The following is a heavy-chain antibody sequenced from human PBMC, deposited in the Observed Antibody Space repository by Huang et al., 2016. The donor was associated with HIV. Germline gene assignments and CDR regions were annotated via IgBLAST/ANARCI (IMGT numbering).Heavy chain of an antibody. CDR3: AKDYGRYSNYFDY. V-gene: IGHV3-43*01. Sequence: EVQLVESGGVVVQPGGSLRLSCAGSGFTFDDSSMRWVRQAPVKGLEGVSCIRWDGFTKFYTDSVKGRFTVSRDNSKNARYLQMNNLRTEDTAIYYGAKDYGRYSNYFDYWGQGTLVTVSS. D-gene: IGHD3-16*02. CDR1: GFTFDDSS. J-gene: IGHJ4*02. CDR2: IRWDGFTK.